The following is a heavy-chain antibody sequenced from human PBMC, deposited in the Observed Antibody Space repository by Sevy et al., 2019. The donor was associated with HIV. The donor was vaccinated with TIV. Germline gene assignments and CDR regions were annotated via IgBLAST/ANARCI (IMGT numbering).Heavy chain of an antibody. CDR1: GFTFSSYS. CDR2: ISSSSSYI. CDR3: ARDHDTYYDFDYYYGMDV. D-gene: IGHD3-3*01. V-gene: IGHV3-21*01. Sequence: GGSLRLSCAASGFTFSSYSMNWVRQAPGKGLEWVSSISSSSSYIYYADSVKGRFTISRDKAKNSLYLQMNSLRAEDTAVYYCARDHDTYYDFDYYYGMDVWGQGTTVTVSS. J-gene: IGHJ6*02.